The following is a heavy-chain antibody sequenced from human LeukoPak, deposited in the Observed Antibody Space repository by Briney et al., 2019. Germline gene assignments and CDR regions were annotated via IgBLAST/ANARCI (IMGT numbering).Heavy chain of an antibody. CDR3: AKQSPEYLATTVTLDP. J-gene: IGHJ5*02. D-gene: IGHD6-13*01. CDR2: ISGSGGST. V-gene: IGHV3-23*01. Sequence: GGSLRLSCAAFGLTFSDYAMSWVRQAPGKGREWVAAISGSGGSTYDADSVKGRFTISRDSSKNTLYLQMNSLRAEDTAVYYCAKQSPEYLATTVTLDPWGQGTLVTVSS. CDR1: GLTFSDYA.